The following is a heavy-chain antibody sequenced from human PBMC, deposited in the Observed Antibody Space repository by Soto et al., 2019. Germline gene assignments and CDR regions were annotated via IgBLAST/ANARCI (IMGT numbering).Heavy chain of an antibody. Sequence: QVQLVESGGGVVQPGRSLRLSCVASGFTFSTSGMHWVRQAPGKGLEWVALIWSDGNNKYNGDSVKGLFTISRDNSKNKLYLQRNSLRVEDTAVYYCARDPPEDSRGYFALDVWGQGTMVTVSS. CDR1: GFTFSTSG. CDR3: ARDPPEDSRGYFALDV. CDR2: IWSDGNNK. D-gene: IGHD3-22*01. V-gene: IGHV3-33*01. J-gene: IGHJ3*01.